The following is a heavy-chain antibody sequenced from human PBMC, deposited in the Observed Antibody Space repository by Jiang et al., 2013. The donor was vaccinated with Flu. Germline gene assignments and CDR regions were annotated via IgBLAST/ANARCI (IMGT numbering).Heavy chain of an antibody. V-gene: IGHV1-69*01. D-gene: IGHD3-10*01. J-gene: IGHJ2*01. CDR3: AREVVTMVRGVILNWYFDL. CDR2: GTA. Sequence: GTANYAQKFQGRVTITADESTSTAYMELSSLRSEDTAVYYCAREVVTMVRGVILNWYFDLWGRGTLVTVSS.